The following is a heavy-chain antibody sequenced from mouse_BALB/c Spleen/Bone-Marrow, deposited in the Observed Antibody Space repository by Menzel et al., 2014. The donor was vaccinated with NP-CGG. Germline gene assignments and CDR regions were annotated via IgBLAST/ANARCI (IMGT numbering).Heavy chain of an antibody. J-gene: IGHJ4*01. Sequence: DVMLVESGGGLVKPGGSLKLSCAASGFTFSSYAMSWVRQTPEKRLEWVASISSGGSTYYPDSVKGRFTISRGNARNILYLQMSSLRSEDTAMYYCAREGGTTAHYYAMDYWGQGTSVTVSS. CDR1: GFTFSSYA. CDR2: ISSGGST. V-gene: IGHV5-6-5*01. CDR3: AREGGTTAHYYAMDY. D-gene: IGHD1-2*01.